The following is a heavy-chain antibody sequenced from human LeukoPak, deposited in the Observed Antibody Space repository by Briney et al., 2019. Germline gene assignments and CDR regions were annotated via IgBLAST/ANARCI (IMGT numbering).Heavy chain of an antibody. J-gene: IGHJ4*02. CDR3: AREGRKYCSGGSCYPDFDY. Sequence: PSETLSLTCTVSGGSISSSSYYWGWIRQPPGKGLEWIGSIYYSGSTYYNPSLKSRVTISVDTSKNQFSLKLSSVTAADTAVYYCAREGRKYCSGGSCYPDFDYWGQGTLVTVSS. CDR2: IYYSGST. D-gene: IGHD2-15*01. CDR1: GGSISSSSYY. V-gene: IGHV4-39*07.